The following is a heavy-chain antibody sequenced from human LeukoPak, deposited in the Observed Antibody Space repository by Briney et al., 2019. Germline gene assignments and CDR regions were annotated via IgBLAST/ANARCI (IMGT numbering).Heavy chain of an antibody. CDR2: IRYDGSNK. Sequence: GRSLRLSCAASGFTFSSYVMHWVRQAPGKGLEWVAFIRYDGSNKYHADSVKGRFTISRDNSKNTMYLQMNSLRAEDTAVYYCAKDTVKVATIRRVPHYMDVWGKGTTVTISS. D-gene: IGHD5-12*01. J-gene: IGHJ6*03. CDR1: GFTFSSYV. CDR3: AKDTVKVATIRRVPHYMDV. V-gene: IGHV3-30*02.